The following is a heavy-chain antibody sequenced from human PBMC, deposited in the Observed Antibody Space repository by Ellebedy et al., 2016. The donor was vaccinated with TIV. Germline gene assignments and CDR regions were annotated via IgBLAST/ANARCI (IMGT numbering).Heavy chain of an antibody. CDR1: GFFFSNAW. V-gene: IGHV3-15*07. J-gene: IGHJ6*02. CDR2: IKSKAVGGTI. D-gene: IGHD2-2*01. CDR3: TTRSYCSSTSCYYYYYYGMDV. Sequence: GESLKISCAASGFFFSNAWMNWVRQAPGKGLEWVGRIKSKAVGGTIDYAAPVKGRFTISRDDSKNTLYLQMNSLKTEDTAVYYCTTRSYCSSTSCYYYYYYGMDVWGQGTTVTVSS.